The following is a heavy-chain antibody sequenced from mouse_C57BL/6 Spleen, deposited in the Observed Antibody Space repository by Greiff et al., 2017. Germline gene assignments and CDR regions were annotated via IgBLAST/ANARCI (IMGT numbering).Heavy chain of an antibody. Sequence: QVQLQQPGAELVKPGASVKLSCKASGYTFTSYWMHWVKQRPGRGLEWIGRIDPESGGTKYNEKFKSKATLTADKPSSTAYMELSSLTSEDSAVYDCAIYYYSGRSTDYWYFDVWGTGTTVTVSS. CDR3: AIYYYSGRSTDYWYFDV. V-gene: IGHV1-72*01. J-gene: IGHJ1*03. D-gene: IGHD1-1*01. CDR2: IDPESGGT. CDR1: GYTFTSYW.